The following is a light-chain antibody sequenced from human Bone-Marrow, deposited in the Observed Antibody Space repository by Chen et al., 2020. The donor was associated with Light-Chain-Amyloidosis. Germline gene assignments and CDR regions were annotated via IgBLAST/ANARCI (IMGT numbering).Light chain of an antibody. CDR2: KAS. V-gene: IGKV1-5*03. CDR1: QSIGTW. J-gene: IGKJ1*01. Sequence: DIQMTQSPSTLSASVRDRVTLTCRASQSIGTWLAWYQQIPGKAPKLLIYKASSLESGVPSRFSGSGSGTEFTLTISSLQPDDFATYYCQQYNTYPWTFGQGTKVESK. CDR3: QQYNTYPWT.